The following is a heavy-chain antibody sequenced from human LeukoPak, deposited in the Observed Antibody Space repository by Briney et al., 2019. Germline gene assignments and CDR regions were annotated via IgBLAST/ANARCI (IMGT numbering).Heavy chain of an antibody. Sequence: NPGGSLRLSCAASGFTFSDYYMSWIRQAPGKGLEWVSYISSSGSTIYYADSVKGRFTISRDNAENSLYLQMNSLRAEDTAVYYCARHVTTSYYHYYGMDVWGQGTTVTVSS. D-gene: IGHD4-11*01. V-gene: IGHV3-11*01. CDR3: ARHVTTSYYHYYGMDV. CDR1: GFTFSDYY. J-gene: IGHJ6*02. CDR2: ISSSGSTI.